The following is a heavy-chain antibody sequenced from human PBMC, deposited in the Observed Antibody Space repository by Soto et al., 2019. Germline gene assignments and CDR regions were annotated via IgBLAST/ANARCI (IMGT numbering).Heavy chain of an antibody. CDR3: ARQWNFDY. D-gene: IGHD5-12*01. Sequence: GESLKISCKASGYIFTTYWIAWVRQMPGQGLEWIGIINPIDSDTRYSPSLQGQVTISADKSISTTYLQWSSLKASDTAIYYCARQWNFDYWGQGTLVTVSS. CDR2: INPIDSDT. V-gene: IGHV5-51*01. J-gene: IGHJ4*02. CDR1: GYIFTTYW.